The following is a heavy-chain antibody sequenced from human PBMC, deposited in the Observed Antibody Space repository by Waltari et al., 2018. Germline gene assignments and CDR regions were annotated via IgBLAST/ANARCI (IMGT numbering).Heavy chain of an antibody. CDR2: ISGRGYRT. D-gene: IGHD6-6*01. V-gene: IGHV3-23*01. J-gene: IGHJ4*02. Sequence: EVQLLESGGGLIQPGGFLRLSCVASGFTFSRYAMNWVRQAPGKGLEWVSGISGRGYRTYYADSVKGRFTISRDNSKNTLYLQMRSLRAEDMALYYCVKEPNGTSSLHWGQGTLVTVSS. CDR1: GFTFSRYA. CDR3: VKEPNGTSSLH.